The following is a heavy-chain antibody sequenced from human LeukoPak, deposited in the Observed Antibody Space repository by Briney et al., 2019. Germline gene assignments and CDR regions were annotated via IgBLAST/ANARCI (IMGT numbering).Heavy chain of an antibody. V-gene: IGHV3-21*01. J-gene: IGHJ4*02. Sequence: GGSLRLSCAASGFTFSSYSMNWVRQAPGKGLEWVSSISSSSSYIYYADSVKGRFSISRDNAKNSLYLHMNSLRAEDTAVYYCARDKDAMVRGVPNFDYWGQGTLVTVSS. CDR2: ISSSSSYI. CDR1: GFTFSSYS. D-gene: IGHD3-10*01. CDR3: ARDKDAMVRGVPNFDY.